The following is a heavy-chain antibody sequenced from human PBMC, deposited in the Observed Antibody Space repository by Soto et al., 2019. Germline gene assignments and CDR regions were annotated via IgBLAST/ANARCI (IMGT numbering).Heavy chain of an antibody. V-gene: IGHV1-8*01. J-gene: IGHJ4*02. CDR1: GYTFSNYE. CDR2: MNPNDGNT. CDR3: ARGPRVSGEWLLFDY. Sequence: QVQLVQSGADVKKPGASVKVSSKASGYTFSNYEINWVRQASGQGLEWMGRMNPNDGNTGYAQNFQGRVSITRNTSINTAYMELSSLRSDDTAVYYCARGPRVSGEWLLFDYWGQGALVTVSS. D-gene: IGHD3-3*01.